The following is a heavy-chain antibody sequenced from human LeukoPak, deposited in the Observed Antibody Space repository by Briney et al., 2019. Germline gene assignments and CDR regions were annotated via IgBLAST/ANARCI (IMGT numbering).Heavy chain of an antibody. D-gene: IGHD6-19*01. Sequence: GGSLRLSCAASGFTFSTYAITWVRQGPGKGLEWVSAIRPDGDRTYYADSMRGRFTLSRDNSKDTMYLQLHGLRVEDTAVYYCAREQSGTRGWYTVDYWGQGTLVTVSS. V-gene: IGHV3-23*01. CDR1: GFTFSTYA. CDR2: IRPDGDRT. CDR3: AREQSGTRGWYTVDY. J-gene: IGHJ4*02.